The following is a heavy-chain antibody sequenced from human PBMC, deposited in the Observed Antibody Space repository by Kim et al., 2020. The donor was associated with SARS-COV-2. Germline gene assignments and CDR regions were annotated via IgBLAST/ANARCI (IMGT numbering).Heavy chain of an antibody. CDR2: IKQDGTEK. D-gene: IGHD3-10*01. Sequence: GGSLRLSCAASGFTFSGYSMSWVRQAPGKGLELVANIKQDGTEKYYVDSVKGRFTISRDNAKNSVYLQMNNLRAEDTAVYYCARIWGLDYWGRGSLVTVSS. V-gene: IGHV3-7*03. CDR3: ARIWGLDY. J-gene: IGHJ4*02. CDR1: GFTFSGYS.